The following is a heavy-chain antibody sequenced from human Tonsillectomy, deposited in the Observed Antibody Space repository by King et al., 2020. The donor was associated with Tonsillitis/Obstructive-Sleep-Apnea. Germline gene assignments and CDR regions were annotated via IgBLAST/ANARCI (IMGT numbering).Heavy chain of an antibody. CDR3: ASGRDSSPHFCSSTSCYSPFDY. CDR1: GFTFSSYA. D-gene: IGHD2-2*02. Sequence: VQLVESGGGLLQPGGSLRLSCAASGFTFSSYAMNWVRQAPGKGLEWVSTISGSGGDTYYADSVKGRFTISRDNSKNTLYLQMNSLRAEDTAVYYCASGRDSSPHFCSSTSCYSPFDYWGQGTLVTVSS. CDR2: ISGSGGDT. V-gene: IGHV3-23*04. J-gene: IGHJ4*02.